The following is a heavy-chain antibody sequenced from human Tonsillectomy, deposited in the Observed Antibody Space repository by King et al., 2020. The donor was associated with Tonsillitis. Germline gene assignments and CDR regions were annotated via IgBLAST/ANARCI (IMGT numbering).Heavy chain of an antibody. CDR1: GGSISGYF. D-gene: IGHD2-21*02. CDR2: VSYSGSA. Sequence: VQLQESGPGLVKPSETLSLTCTVSGGSISGYFWSWIRQPPGKGLAFIGYVSYSGSANYHPSLKSRVSISLDTSKNQISLRLRSVTAADTAVYYCAGGTDDAFCCGDCYPYFAYWGQGILVTVSS. V-gene: IGHV4-59*01. CDR3: AGGTDDAFCCGDCYPYFAY. J-gene: IGHJ4*02.